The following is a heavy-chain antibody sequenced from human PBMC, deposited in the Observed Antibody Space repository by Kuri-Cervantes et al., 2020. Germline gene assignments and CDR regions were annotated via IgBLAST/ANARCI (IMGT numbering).Heavy chain of an antibody. D-gene: IGHD3-3*01. CDR2: INPNSGGT. V-gene: IGHV1-2*02. CDR1: GYTFTGYY. Sequence: ASVKVSCKASGYTFTGYYMHWVRQAPGQGLEWMGWINPNSGGTNYAQKFQGRVTMTRNTSISTAYMELSSLRSEDTAVYYCARGSYYDFWSGYYTHSYYYYMDVWGKGTTVTVSS. CDR3: ARGSYYDFWSGYYTHSYYYYMDV. J-gene: IGHJ6*03.